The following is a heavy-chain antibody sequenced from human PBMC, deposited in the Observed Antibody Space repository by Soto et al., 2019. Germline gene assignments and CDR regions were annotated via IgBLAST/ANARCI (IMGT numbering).Heavy chain of an antibody. CDR1: GGSVSSGSYY. J-gene: IGHJ6*02. Sequence: TLSLTCTVSGGSVSSGSYYWSWIRQPPGKGLEWIEYIYYSGSTNYNPSLKSRVTISVDTFKNQVSLKLSSVTAADTAVYYCARGGNSRGWHPYLVDYYYYGMDVWGQGTTVTVSS. V-gene: IGHV4-61*01. CDR2: IYYSGST. CDR3: ARGGNSRGWHPYLVDYYYYGMDV. D-gene: IGHD6-19*01.